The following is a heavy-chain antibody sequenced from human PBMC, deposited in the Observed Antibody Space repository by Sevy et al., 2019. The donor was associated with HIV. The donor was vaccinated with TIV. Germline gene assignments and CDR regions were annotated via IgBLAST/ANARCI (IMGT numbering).Heavy chain of an antibody. D-gene: IGHD2-21*01. CDR3: AKAHIATSWTLDY. V-gene: IGHV3-30*18. CDR1: GFDFNHYG. J-gene: IGHJ4*02. CDR2: ISNSGSDQ. Sequence: GGSPRLSCAASGFDFNHYGIYWVRQAPGRGLEWVSFISNSGSDQYYAVSVKGRFTISRHYSNNTVYLEMQSLRSDDTATYFCAKAHIATSWTLDYWGQGTTVTVSS.